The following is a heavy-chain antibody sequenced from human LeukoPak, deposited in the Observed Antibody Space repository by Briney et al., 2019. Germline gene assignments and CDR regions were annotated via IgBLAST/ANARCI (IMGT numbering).Heavy chain of an antibody. J-gene: IGHJ5*02. Sequence: SETLSLTCTVSGDSISGSNYHWGWIRQPPGMGLEWLGNVYRSGRAYYNESLRGRTTISVDTSKNQFSLRLASMTTADTAVYYCAREPDAWGQGILVTVSS. CDR3: AREPDA. CDR1: GDSISGSNYH. V-gene: IGHV4-39*07. CDR2: VYRSGRA.